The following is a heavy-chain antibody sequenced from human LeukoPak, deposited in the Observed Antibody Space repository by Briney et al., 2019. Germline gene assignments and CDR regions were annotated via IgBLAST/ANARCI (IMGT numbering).Heavy chain of an antibody. CDR2: IIPIFGTA. J-gene: IGHJ4*02. D-gene: IGHD1-26*01. V-gene: IGHV1-69*05. CDR1: GGTFSSYA. CDR3: ATTQVFRRWELXGFXDX. Sequence: SVKVSCKASGGTFSSYAISWVRQAPGQGLEWIGRIIPIFGTANYAQKFQGRVTITTDESTSTAYMELSSLRSEDTAVYYWATTQVFRRWELXGFXDXXGQGXXXTV.